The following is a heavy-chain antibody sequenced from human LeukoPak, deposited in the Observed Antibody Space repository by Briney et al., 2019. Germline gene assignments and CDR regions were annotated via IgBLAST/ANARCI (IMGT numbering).Heavy chain of an antibody. CDR1: GFTFSSYG. J-gene: IGHJ6*02. Sequence: GGSLRLSCAASGFTFSSYGMHWVRQAPGKGLEWVAVIWYDGSNKYYADSVEGRFTISRDNSKNTLYLQMDSLRAEDTAVYYCARAGIVGATFYYYYGMDVWGQGTTVTVSS. D-gene: IGHD1-26*01. V-gene: IGHV3-33*01. CDR3: ARAGIVGATFYYYYGMDV. CDR2: IWYDGSNK.